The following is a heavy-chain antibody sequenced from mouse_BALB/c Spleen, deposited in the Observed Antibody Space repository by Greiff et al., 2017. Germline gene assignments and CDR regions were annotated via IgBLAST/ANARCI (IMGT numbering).Heavy chain of an antibody. Sequence: EVQLQESGGGLVQPGGSLKLSCAASGFTFSSYTMSWVRQTPEKRLEWVAYISNGGGSTYYPDTVKGRFTISRDNAKNTLYLQMSSLKSEDTAMYYCARHGTTVVARYAMDYWGQGTSVTGSS. CDR2: ISNGGGST. D-gene: IGHD1-1*01. V-gene: IGHV5-12-2*01. J-gene: IGHJ4*01. CDR1: GFTFSSYT. CDR3: ARHGTTVVARYAMDY.